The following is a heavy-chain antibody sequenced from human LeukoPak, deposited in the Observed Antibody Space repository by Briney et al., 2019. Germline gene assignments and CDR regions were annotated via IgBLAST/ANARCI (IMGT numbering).Heavy chain of an antibody. J-gene: IGHJ4*02. CDR2: TYYSGST. CDR1: GGSITSYY. V-gene: IGHV4-59*01. Sequence: SETLSLTCTVSGGSITSYYWSWIRQPPGKGLEWIGYTYYSGSTNYNPSLKSRATISVDTSKNQFSLKLNSVTAADTAVYYCARTARFLGEFDSWGQGTLVTVSS. CDR3: ARTARFLGEFDS. D-gene: IGHD3-10*01.